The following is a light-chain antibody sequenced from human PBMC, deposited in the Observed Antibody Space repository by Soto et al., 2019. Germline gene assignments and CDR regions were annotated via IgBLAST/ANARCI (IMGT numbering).Light chain of an antibody. CDR1: SIDVGSHNL. Sequence: QSALTQPASVSGSPGQSITISCSGISIDVGSHNLVSWYQQYPGKAPKVVIYDDTQRPSGVPNRFSGFKSGNTASLTISDLQAEDEADYYCCSNGRASALRVMFGGGTQLTVL. CDR2: DDT. CDR3: CSNGRASALRVM. V-gene: IGLV2-23*02. J-gene: IGLJ7*01.